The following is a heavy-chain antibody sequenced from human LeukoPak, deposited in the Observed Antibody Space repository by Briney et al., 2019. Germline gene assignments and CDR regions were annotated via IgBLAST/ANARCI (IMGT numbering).Heavy chain of an antibody. CDR1: GFTFRSYA. Sequence: GGSLRLSCAASGFTFRSYAMSWARLAPGKGLEWVSTISGSGGGTWYPDSVKGRFTISRDNSKNTLWLHMTSLRAEDTAVYYCAAYYYDILTGYFDYWGQGTLVTVSS. CDR2: ISGSGGGT. V-gene: IGHV3-23*01. D-gene: IGHD3-9*01. J-gene: IGHJ4*02. CDR3: AAYYYDILTGYFDY.